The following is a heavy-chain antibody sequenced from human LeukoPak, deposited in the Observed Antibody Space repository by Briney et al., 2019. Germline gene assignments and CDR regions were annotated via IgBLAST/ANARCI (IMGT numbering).Heavy chain of an antibody. D-gene: IGHD3-16*02. Sequence: GGSLRLSCAASGFTVSSNYMSWVRQAPGKGLEWVSVIYSGGSTYYADSVKGRFTISRDNSKNTLYLQMNSLRAEDTAVYYCARDHYDYVWGSYRYFDPWGQGTLVTVSS. V-gene: IGHV3-66*01. CDR2: IYSGGST. CDR1: GFTVSSNY. J-gene: IGHJ5*02. CDR3: ARDHYDYVWGSYRYFDP.